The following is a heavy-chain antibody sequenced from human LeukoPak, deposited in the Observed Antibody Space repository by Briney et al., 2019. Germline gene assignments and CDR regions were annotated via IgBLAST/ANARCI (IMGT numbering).Heavy chain of an antibody. CDR1: GGSISSSSNY. Sequence: SETLSLTCTVSGGSISSSSNYWGWIRQPPGKGLEWIGSMYYSGSTYYNPSLKSRVTISVDTSKNQFSLKVTSVTAADTAVYYCARGGVGSGYWYYFDYWGQGTLVTVSS. D-gene: IGHD3-22*01. CDR3: ARGGVGSGYWYYFDY. J-gene: IGHJ4*02. CDR2: MYYSGST. V-gene: IGHV4-39*07.